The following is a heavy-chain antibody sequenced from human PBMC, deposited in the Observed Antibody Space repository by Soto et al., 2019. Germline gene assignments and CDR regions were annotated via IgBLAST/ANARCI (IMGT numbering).Heavy chain of an antibody. J-gene: IGHJ6*02. V-gene: IGHV3-30-3*01. CDR2: ISYDGSNK. CDR1: GFTFSSYA. D-gene: IGHD6-6*01. Sequence: GGSLRLSCAASGFTFSSYAMHWVRQAPGKGLEWVAVISYDGSNKYYADSVKGRFTISRDNSKNTLYLQMNSLRAEDTAVYYCARKPSSSYGMDVWGQGTTVTVSS. CDR3: ARKPSSSYGMDV.